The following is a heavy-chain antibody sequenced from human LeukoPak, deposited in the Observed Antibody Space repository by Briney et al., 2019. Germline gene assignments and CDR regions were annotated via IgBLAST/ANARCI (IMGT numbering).Heavy chain of an antibody. J-gene: IGHJ4*02. Sequence: ASVKVSCKASGYTFTGYYMHWVRQAPGQGLEWMGWIYPNSGATKYAQKFQGRVTMTRDTSISTAYMELSGLRSDDTAVYSGGTLLSNGPFDSWGQGSLSPSPQ. CDR3: GTLLSNGPFDS. CDR2: IYPNSGAT. CDR1: GYTFTGYY. D-gene: IGHD3-3*01. V-gene: IGHV1-2*02.